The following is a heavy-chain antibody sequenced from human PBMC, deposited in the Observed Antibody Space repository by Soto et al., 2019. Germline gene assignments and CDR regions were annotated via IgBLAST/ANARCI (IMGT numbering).Heavy chain of an antibody. CDR3: ARGSILQLEPLVGGYGLDV. CDR1: GFTFSSSA. V-gene: IGHV3-30-3*01. Sequence: SLRLSCAASGFTFSSSAMHWVRQPPRKGLEWVAVISYDGSNKYYADSVKGRFTISRDNSKNTLSLQMNSLRAEDTAVYHCARGSILQLEPLVGGYGLDVWGQGTTVTVSS. J-gene: IGHJ6*02. D-gene: IGHD3-3*02. CDR2: ISYDGSNK.